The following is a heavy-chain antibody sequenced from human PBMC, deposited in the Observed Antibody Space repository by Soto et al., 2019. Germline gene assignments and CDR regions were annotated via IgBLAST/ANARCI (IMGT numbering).Heavy chain of an antibody. CDR3: AKDRLPTSGQRFYFDS. V-gene: IGHV3-23*01. CDR1: GFAFSTYA. D-gene: IGHD2-15*01. CDR2: ILPDETG. Sequence: DVNLLQSGGGSAQPGGSLRLSCATSGFAFSTYAMTWVRQVPGRGLEWVSTILPDETGFYTVSVKGRFTISRDNFRGILYLQMNDLLVEDAAIYFCAKDRLPTSGQRFYFDSWGQGSLVTVSS. J-gene: IGHJ4*02.